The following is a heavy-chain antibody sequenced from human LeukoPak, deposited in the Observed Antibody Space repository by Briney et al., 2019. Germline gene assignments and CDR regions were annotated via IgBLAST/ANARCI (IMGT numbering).Heavy chain of an antibody. J-gene: IGHJ6*03. CDR1: GYTFTSYD. Sequence: ASVKVSCKASGYTFTSYDINWVRQATGQGLEWMGWMNPNSGNTGYALKFQGRVTMTRNTSISTAYMELSSLRSEDTAVYYCARGAYYYGSGSYYRGPYYYMDVWGKGTTVTVSS. CDR3: ARGAYYYGSGSYYRGPYYYMDV. D-gene: IGHD3-10*01. V-gene: IGHV1-8*01. CDR2: MNPNSGNT.